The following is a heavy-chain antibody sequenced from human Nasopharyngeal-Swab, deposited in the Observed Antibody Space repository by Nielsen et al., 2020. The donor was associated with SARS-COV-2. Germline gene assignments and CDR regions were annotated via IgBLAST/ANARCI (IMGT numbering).Heavy chain of an antibody. CDR2: ISGSDYST. D-gene: IGHD5-12*01. J-gene: IGHJ6*02. Sequence: GESLKISCAASGFTFSNFAISWVRQAPGKGLEWVSVISGSDYSTHYADSVKGRFTISRDNSKNTVSLQMNSLRAEDTAIYYCAKDRDSGDDSDDYYHYYGMDVWDQGTTVTVSS. CDR1: GFTFSNFA. CDR3: AKDRDSGDDSDDYYHYYGMDV. V-gene: IGHV3-23*01.